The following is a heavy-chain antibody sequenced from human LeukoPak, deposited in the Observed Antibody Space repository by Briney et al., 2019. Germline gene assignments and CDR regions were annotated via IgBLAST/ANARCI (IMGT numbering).Heavy chain of an antibody. V-gene: IGHV3-30*03. J-gene: IGHJ4*02. CDR1: GFTFRSYG. CDR2: ISDDGSNI. CDR3: ARDNKRFSCDY. Sequence: GGSLRLSCAASGFTFRSYGMHWVRQAPGKGLEWVALISDDGSNIYYADPVKGRFTISRDSSKNTLSLQMSSLRVEDTAVYYCARDNKRFSCDYWGQGTLVTVSS. D-gene: IGHD2/OR15-2a*01.